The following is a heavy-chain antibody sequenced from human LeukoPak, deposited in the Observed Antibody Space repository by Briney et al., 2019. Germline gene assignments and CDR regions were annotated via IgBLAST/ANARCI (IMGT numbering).Heavy chain of an antibody. Sequence: PSETLSLTCTVSGGSISSGGYYWSWIRQHPGKGLEWIGYIYYGGSTYYNPSLKSRVTISVDTSKNQFSLKLSSVTAADTAVYYCARDEWAGNWFDPWGQGTLVTVSS. CDR1: GGSISSGGYY. CDR3: ARDEWAGNWFDP. J-gene: IGHJ5*02. CDR2: IYYGGST. D-gene: IGHD1-26*01. V-gene: IGHV4-31*03.